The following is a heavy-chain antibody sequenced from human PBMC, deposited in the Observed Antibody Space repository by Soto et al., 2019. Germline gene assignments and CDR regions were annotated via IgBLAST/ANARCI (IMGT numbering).Heavy chain of an antibody. D-gene: IGHD3-10*01. CDR3: AKEHITMLRAILLYGMDV. CDR1: GFTFSNYG. CDR2: ISGRGDKT. J-gene: IGHJ6*02. Sequence: LRLSCAASGFTFSNYGMTWVRQAPGKGLEWVSGISGRGDKTNYADSVKGRFTISRDNSKNTLYVQMNSLRAEDTAVYFCAKEHITMLRAILLYGMDVWGQGTTVTVSS. V-gene: IGHV3-23*01.